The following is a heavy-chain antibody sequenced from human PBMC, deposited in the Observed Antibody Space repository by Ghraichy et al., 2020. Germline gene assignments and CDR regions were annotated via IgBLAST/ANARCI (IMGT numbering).Heavy chain of an antibody. CDR2: INAGNGNT. Sequence: ASVKVSCKASGYTFTSYAMHWVRQAPGQRLEWMGWINAGNGNTKYSQKFQGRVTITRDTSASTAYMELSSLRSEDTAVYYCARGGSYSADPFDYWGQGTLVTVSS. V-gene: IGHV1-3*01. CDR1: GYTFTSYA. J-gene: IGHJ4*02. CDR3: ARGGSYSADPFDY. D-gene: IGHD1-26*01.